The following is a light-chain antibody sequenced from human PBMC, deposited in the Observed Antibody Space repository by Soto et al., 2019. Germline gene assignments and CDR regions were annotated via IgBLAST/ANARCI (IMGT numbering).Light chain of an antibody. CDR1: SNDVGGNNY. CDR2: EVN. Sequence: QSALTQPASVSGSPGQSITISCTGTSNDVGGNNYVSWYQQHPGKAPKLMIYEVNNRPSGVSYRFSGSKSGNTASLAISGLQAEDEADYYCSSYSTGTTRVVFGGGTKLTVL. CDR3: SSYSTGTTRVV. J-gene: IGLJ2*01. V-gene: IGLV2-14*01.